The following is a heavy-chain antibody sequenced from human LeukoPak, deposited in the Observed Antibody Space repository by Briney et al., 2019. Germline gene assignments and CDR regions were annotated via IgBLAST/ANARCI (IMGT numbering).Heavy chain of an antibody. CDR2: IWYDGSNK. D-gene: IGHD4-23*01. Sequence: GGSLRPSCAASGFTFSSYAMHWVRQAPGKGLEWVAVIWYDGSNKYYADSVKGRFTISRDNSKNTLYLQMNSLRAEDTAVYYCARGHIGYGGNSGPYYYGMDVWGQGTTVTVSS. J-gene: IGHJ6*02. CDR1: GFTFSSYA. CDR3: ARGHIGYGGNSGPYYYGMDV. V-gene: IGHV3-33*08.